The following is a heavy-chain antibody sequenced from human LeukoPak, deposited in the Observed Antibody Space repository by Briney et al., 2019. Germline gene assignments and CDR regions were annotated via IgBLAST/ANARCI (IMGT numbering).Heavy chain of an antibody. CDR2: IYSGGST. Sequence: GGSLRLSCAASGFTFSSYGMSWVRQAPGKGLEWVSVIYSGGSTYYADSVKGRFTISRDNSKNTLYLQMNSLRAEDTAVYYCARSPDYYYYYYMDVWGKGTTVTISS. CDR1: GFTFSSYG. V-gene: IGHV3-66*01. CDR3: ARSPDYYYYYYMDV. J-gene: IGHJ6*03.